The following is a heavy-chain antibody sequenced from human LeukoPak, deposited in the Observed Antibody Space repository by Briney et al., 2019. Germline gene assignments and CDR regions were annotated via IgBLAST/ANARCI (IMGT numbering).Heavy chain of an antibody. J-gene: IGHJ4*02. CDR1: SDSISGYA. Sequence: PSETLSLTCTVSSDSISGYAGNWIRQPAGKGLEWIWRMDTGGNTNFIPSLKSRLTMQAYTSTNPLSLKLTSVPAADTAVYYCAKERRHFYREYTGFYPKGFYVDNWGRGILVTVSS. CDR3: AKERRHFYREYTGFYPKGFYVDN. D-gene: IGHD3-9*01. CDR2: MDTGGNT. V-gene: IGHV4-4*07.